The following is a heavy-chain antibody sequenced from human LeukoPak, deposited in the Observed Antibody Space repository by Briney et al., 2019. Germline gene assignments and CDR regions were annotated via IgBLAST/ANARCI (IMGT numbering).Heavy chain of an antibody. CDR3: ARDEGAAFVH. CDR1: GSSISSGDYY. D-gene: IGHD6-13*01. Sequence: SETLSLTCTVSGSSISSGDYYWTWIRQSPGKGLEWIGYIYYSGSTYYNPSLESRVTISVDTSETQFSLKLSSVTAADTAVYYCARDEGAAFVHWGQGTLVTVSS. CDR2: IYYSGST. V-gene: IGHV4-30-4*08. J-gene: IGHJ1*01.